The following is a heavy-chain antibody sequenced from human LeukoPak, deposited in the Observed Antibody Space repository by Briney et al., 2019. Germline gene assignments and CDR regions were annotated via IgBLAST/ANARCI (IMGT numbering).Heavy chain of an antibody. CDR2: IYYSGST. V-gene: IGHV4-59*01. J-gene: IGHJ6*02. CDR3: ARERGYGDYGISYYYYYGMDV. D-gene: IGHD4-17*01. CDR1: GGSISSYY. Sequence: SETLSLTCTVSGGSISSYYWSWIRQPSGKGLEWIGYIYYSGSTNYNPSLKSRVTISVDTSKNQFSLKLSSVTAADTAVYYCARERGYGDYGISYYYYYGMDVWGQGTTVTVSS.